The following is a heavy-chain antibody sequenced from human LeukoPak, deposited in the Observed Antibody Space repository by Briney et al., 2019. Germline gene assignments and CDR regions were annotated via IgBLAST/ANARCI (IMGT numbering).Heavy chain of an antibody. J-gene: IGHJ4*02. Sequence: GESLKISCTGSGYPFNKYWIAWVRQMPGKGLEWMGIIYPGDSHSAYSPSFQGQVTFSADKSINTAYLQWSSLKASDTAMYFCARLSSSHDQRLDYWGQGTLVTVSS. V-gene: IGHV5-51*01. CDR2: IYPGDSHS. CDR1: GYPFNKYW. D-gene: IGHD6-13*01. CDR3: ARLSSSHDQRLDY.